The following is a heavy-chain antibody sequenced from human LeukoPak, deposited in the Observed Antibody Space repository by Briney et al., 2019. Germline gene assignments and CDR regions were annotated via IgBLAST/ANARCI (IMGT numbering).Heavy chain of an antibody. CDR2: IYYSGST. CDR3: ARQEAGITIFGVVIICPDY. Sequence: SETLSLTCTVSGGSISSYYWSWIRQPPGKGLEWIGYIYYSGSTNYNPSLKSRVTISVDTSKNQFSLKLSSVTAADTAVYYCARQEAGITIFGVVIICPDYWGQGALVTVSS. J-gene: IGHJ4*02. V-gene: IGHV4-59*08. CDR1: GGSISSYY. D-gene: IGHD3-3*01.